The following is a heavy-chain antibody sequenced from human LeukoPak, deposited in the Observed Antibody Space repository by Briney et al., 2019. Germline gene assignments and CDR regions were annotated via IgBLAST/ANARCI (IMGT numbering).Heavy chain of an antibody. CDR2: IYSGGST. Sequence: PGGSLRLSCAASGFTVSNNYMSWVRQAPGKGLEWVSVIYSGGSTYYADSVKGRFTISRDNSKNTLYLQMNSLRAEDTAVYYCARGGYCSSTSCRPAHYWGRGTLVTVSS. CDR1: GFTVSNNY. J-gene: IGHJ2*01. CDR3: ARGGYCSSTSCRPAHY. D-gene: IGHD2-2*01. V-gene: IGHV3-53*01.